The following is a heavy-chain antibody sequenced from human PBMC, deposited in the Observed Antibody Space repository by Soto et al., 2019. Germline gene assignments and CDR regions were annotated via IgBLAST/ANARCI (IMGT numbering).Heavy chain of an antibody. V-gene: IGHV1-2*04. CDR1: GYTFTSYG. J-gene: IGHJ4*02. CDR2: INPNSGDT. CDR3: ARVTWCSGGSCLPPDY. D-gene: IGHD2-15*01. Sequence: ASVKVSCNASGYTFTSYGISWVRQAPGQGLEWMGWINPNSGDTNYAEKFQGWVTMTRETSISTAYMEVTRLRPDDTAIYYCARVTWCSGGSCLPPDYWGPGTLVTVSS.